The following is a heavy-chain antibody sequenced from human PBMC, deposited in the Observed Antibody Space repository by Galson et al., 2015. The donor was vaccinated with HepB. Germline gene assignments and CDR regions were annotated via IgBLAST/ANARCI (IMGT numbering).Heavy chain of an antibody. Sequence: SLRLSCAASGFNFRSAWMHWVRQAPGEGPVWVSLIQSDAISTSYADSVRGRFTVSRDNTKNTLYLQMNSLRTDDTAMYYCTRGGSPIYESFEIWGQGTMVTVSS. CDR3: TRGGSPIYESFEI. D-gene: IGHD1-26*01. V-gene: IGHV3-74*01. J-gene: IGHJ3*02. CDR1: GFNFRSAW. CDR2: IQSDAIST.